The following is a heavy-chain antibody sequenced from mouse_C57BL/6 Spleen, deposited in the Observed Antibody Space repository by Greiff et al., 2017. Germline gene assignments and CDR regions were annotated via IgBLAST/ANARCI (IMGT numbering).Heavy chain of an antibody. Sequence: QVQLQQPGAELVKPGASVKLSCKASGYTFTSYWMQWVKQRPGQGLEWIGEIDPSDSYTNYNQKFKGKATLTVDTSSSTAYMQLSSLTSEDSAVYYCARVYYDYDGGYAMDYWGQGTSVTVSS. J-gene: IGHJ4*01. CDR2: IDPSDSYT. D-gene: IGHD2-4*01. V-gene: IGHV1-50*01. CDR1: GYTFTSYW. CDR3: ARVYYDYDGGYAMDY.